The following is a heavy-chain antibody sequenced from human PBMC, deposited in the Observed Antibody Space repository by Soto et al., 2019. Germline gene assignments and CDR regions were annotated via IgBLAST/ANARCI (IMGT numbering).Heavy chain of an antibody. CDR1: GDTSDSFS. CDR2: IIPIFATG. J-gene: IGHJ5*02. Sequence: AASVKVSCKASGDTSDSFSISWVRQAPGQGLEWMGGIIPIFATGNYAQKFQGTLTITADESTGTSYMDLKSLRSEDTAVYFCARENRDDNSGWYSSSDWFDPWGQGTLVTVSS. D-gene: IGHD6-19*01. CDR3: ARENRDDNSGWYSSSDWFDP. V-gene: IGHV1-69*13.